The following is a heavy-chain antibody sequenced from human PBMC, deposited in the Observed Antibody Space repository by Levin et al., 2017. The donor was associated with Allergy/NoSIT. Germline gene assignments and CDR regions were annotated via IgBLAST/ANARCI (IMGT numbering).Heavy chain of an antibody. CDR1: GGSFSGYY. Sequence: KPSETLSLTCAVYGGSFSGYYWSWIRQPPGKGLEWIGEINHSGSTNYNPSLKSRVTISVDTSKNQFSLKLSSVTAADTAVYYCARRALRSGYYTAIRRRDFDYWGQGTLVTVSS. V-gene: IGHV4-34*01. CDR3: ARRALRSGYYTAIRRRDFDY. J-gene: IGHJ4*02. D-gene: IGHD3-3*01. CDR2: INHSGST.